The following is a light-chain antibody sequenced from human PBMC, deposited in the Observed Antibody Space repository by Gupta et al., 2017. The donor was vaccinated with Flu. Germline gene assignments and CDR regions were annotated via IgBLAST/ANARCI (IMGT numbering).Light chain of an antibody. Sequence: PGQRATLSCRASKSVRSSRLAWYQQRPGQAPRLPIYGASSRVTDIPDRFSGSGSGTDISLTISRLEPEDGVVYYWQRYGRSPETFGQGTKVEI. V-gene: IGKV3-20*01. CDR1: KSVRSSR. CDR3: QRYGRSPET. CDR2: GAS. J-gene: IGKJ1*01.